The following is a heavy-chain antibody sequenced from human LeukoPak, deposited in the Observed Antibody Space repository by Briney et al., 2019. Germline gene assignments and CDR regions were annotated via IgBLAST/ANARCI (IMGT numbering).Heavy chain of an antibody. CDR3: ARSSGGAVAGTSWFDP. D-gene: IGHD6-19*01. V-gene: IGHV4-59*01. J-gene: IGHJ5*02. CDR2: ICYSGST. Sequence: PSETLSLTCTVSGGSISSYYWSWIRRPPGKGLEWIGYICYSGSTNYNPSLKSRVTISVDTSKNQFSLKLSSVTAADTAVYYCARSSGGAVAGTSWFDPWGQGTLVTVSS. CDR1: GGSISSYY.